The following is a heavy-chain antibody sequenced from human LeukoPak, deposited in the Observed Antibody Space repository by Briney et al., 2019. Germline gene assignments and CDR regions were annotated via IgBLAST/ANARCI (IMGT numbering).Heavy chain of an antibody. D-gene: IGHD3-22*01. CDR3: ARDSNYYYDSSGYYGAFDY. V-gene: IGHV1-2*02. CDR1: GYTFTGYY. CDR2: INPNSGGT. J-gene: IGHJ4*02. Sequence: ASVKVSCKASGYTFTGYYMHWVRQVPGQGLEWMGWINPNSGGTNYAQKFQGRVTMTRDTSISTAYMELSRLRSDDTAVYYCARDSNYYYDSSGYYGAFDYWGQGTLVTVSS.